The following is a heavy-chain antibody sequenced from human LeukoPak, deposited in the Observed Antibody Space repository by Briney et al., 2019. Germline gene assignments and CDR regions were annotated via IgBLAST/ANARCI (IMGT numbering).Heavy chain of an antibody. CDR1: GYTFSGTGWY. CDR3: ARDGPAQMVDFDY. Sequence: ASVKVSCKASGYTFSGTGWYLYWLRQAPGHGLECMGWIYPNNGATAHAQKFQCRVAMTRDTSITTAYMELSRLRPDDTAVYYCARDGPAQMVDFDYWGQGTLVTVSS. J-gene: IGHJ4*02. V-gene: IGHV1-2*02. CDR2: IYPNNGAT. D-gene: IGHD3-10*01.